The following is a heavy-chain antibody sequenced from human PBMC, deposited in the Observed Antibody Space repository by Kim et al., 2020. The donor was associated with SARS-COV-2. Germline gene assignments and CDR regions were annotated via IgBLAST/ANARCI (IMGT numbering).Heavy chain of an antibody. J-gene: IGHJ4*02. CDR2: SGST. V-gene: IGHV4-59*09. Sequence: SGSTNYNPPLKSRVTISVDTSKNQFSLKLSSVTAADTAVYFCARGYFAAYWGQGTLVTVSS. D-gene: IGHD3-10*01. CDR3: ARGYFAAY.